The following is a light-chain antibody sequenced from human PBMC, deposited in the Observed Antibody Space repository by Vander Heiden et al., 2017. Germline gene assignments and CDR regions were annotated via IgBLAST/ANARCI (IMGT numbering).Light chain of an antibody. J-gene: IGKJ2*01. CDR1: QSVRSSH. V-gene: IGKV3-20*01. CDR2: GTS. Sequence: DIVLTQSPGTLSLSPGESATLSCRASQSVRSSHLAWYQQKPGQAPRLLIYGTSSRATGIPDRFSGSGSGTDFTLTISRLEPEDFAVYYCQQYDSPPRTFGQGTKLENK. CDR3: QQYDSPPRT.